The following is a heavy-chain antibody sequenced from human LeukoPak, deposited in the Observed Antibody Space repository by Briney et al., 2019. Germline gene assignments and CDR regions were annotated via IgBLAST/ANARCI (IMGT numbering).Heavy chain of an antibody. CDR3: ARGICSGGSCYNWFDP. V-gene: IGHV1-2*06. D-gene: IGHD2-15*01. Sequence: ASVKVSCKASGYTFTGYSMHWVRQAPGQGLEWMGRINPNSGGTNYAQKFQGRVTMTRDTSISTAYMELSRLRSDDTAVYYCARGICSGGSCYNWFDPWGQGTLVTVSS. CDR2: INPNSGGT. CDR1: GYTFTGYS. J-gene: IGHJ5*02.